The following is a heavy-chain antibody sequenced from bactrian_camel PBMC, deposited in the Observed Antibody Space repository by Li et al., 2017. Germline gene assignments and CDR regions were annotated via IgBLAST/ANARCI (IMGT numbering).Heavy chain of an antibody. V-gene: IGHV3S55*01. D-gene: IGHD6*01. CDR2: IDSNDYT. J-gene: IGHJ6*01. CDR3: AAVRYGVTWYPLCRARSADFGY. Sequence: VQLVESGGGSVQAGGSLKLACVASGDIFSRLYMAWFRQAPGKEREGIASIDSNDYTVYANSVKGRFTISKDNAKNTLNLQMNSLKPEDTAMYYCAAVRYGVTWYPLCRARSADFGYWGQGTQVTV. CDR1: GDIFSRLY.